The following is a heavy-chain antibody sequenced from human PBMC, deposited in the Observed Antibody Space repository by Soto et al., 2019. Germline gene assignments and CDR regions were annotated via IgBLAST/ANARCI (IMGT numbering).Heavy chain of an antibody. Sequence: QVQLQQWGAGLLKPSETLSLTCAVYGGSFSGYYWSWLRQPPGKGPEWIGEINHSGNTKYTPSLESRVTISVDTSKNQFSLNLNSVSAADTAVYYCARTGGMDVWSQGATVTVYS. CDR1: GGSFSGYY. CDR3: ARTGGMDV. V-gene: IGHV4-34*01. J-gene: IGHJ6*02. CDR2: INHSGNT.